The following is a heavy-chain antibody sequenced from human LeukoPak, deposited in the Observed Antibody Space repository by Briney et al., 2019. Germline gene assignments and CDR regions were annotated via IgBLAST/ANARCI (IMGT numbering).Heavy chain of an antibody. J-gene: IGHJ4*02. D-gene: IGHD6-6*01. CDR3: ARDRTEYSSSDSFDY. CDR1: GGSSSGYY. Sequence: SETLSLTCTVSGGSSSGYYWSWIRQPPGKGLEWIGYVYNSEYTSYNPSLKSRVSISFDTSKNQFSLSLTSVTAADTAVYYCARDRTEYSSSDSFDYWGQGTLVTVSS. V-gene: IGHV4-59*08. CDR2: VYNSEYT.